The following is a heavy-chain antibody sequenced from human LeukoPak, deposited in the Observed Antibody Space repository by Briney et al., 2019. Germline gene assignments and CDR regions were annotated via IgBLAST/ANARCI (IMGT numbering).Heavy chain of an antibody. Sequence: PSETLSLTCSVSGYSISSGYYWGWIRQPPGKGLEWIGVVYRTGNAYYNPSLKSRVTISIDTSKNQFSLNLTSVTAADTAVYFCAKARGYGSGCFEYWGQGILVPVPS. V-gene: IGHV4-38-2*02. J-gene: IGHJ4*02. CDR1: GYSISSGYY. CDR3: AKARGYGSGCFEY. D-gene: IGHD3-10*01. CDR2: VYRTGNA.